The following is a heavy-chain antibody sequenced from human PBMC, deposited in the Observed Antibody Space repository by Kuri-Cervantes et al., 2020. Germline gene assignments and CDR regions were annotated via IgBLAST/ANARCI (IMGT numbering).Heavy chain of an antibody. J-gene: IGHJ4*02. CDR2: ISYDGSNK. CDR1: GFTFSSYA. V-gene: IGHV3-30-3*01. D-gene: IGHD3-10*01. CDR3: ARDGYYGSGIDHSMFN. Sequence: GGSLRLSCAASGFTFSSYAMHWVRQAPGKGLEWVAVISYDGSNKYYADSVKGRFTISRDNSKNTLYLQMNSLRAEDTAVYYCARDGYYGSGIDHSMFNWGQGTLVTVSS.